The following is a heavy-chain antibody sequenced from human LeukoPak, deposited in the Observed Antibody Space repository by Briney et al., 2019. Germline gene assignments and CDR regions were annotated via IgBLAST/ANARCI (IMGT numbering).Heavy chain of an antibody. CDR1: GFTFSSYS. CDR3: ARDSMITFGGVIVLDY. V-gene: IGHV3-21*01. CDR2: ISSSSYI. J-gene: IGHJ4*02. Sequence: PGGSLRLSCAASGFTFSSYSMNWVRQAPGKGLEWVSSISSSSYIYYADSVKGRFTISRDNAKNSLYLQMNSLRAEDTAVYYCARDSMITFGGVIVLDYWGQGTLVTVSS. D-gene: IGHD3-16*02.